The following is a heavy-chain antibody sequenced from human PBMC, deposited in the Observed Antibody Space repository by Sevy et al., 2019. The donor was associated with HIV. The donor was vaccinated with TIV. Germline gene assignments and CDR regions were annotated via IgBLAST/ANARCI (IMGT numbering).Heavy chain of an antibody. CDR3: AIFYSYGSGIYYNGMDV. J-gene: IGHJ6*02. Sequence: GGSLRLSCAASGFTFSDYTIHWVRQAPGKGLEWVSVISYDGSRTSYADSVKGRFTISRDNSKNTLYLQMNSLRAEDTAVYYCAIFYSYGSGIYYNGMDVWGQGTTVTVSS. CDR1: GFTFSDYT. D-gene: IGHD3-10*01. CDR2: ISYDGSRT. V-gene: IGHV3-30*04.